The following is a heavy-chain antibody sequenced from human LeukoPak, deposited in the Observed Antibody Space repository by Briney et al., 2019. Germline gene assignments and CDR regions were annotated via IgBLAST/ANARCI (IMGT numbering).Heavy chain of an antibody. CDR3: AKNTDRGISGSFNFAS. Sequence: GRSLRLSCAASGFTFDDYAMHWVRQAPGKGLEWVSGISWNSGSIGYADSVKGRFTISRDNAKNSLYLQMNSLRAEDTALYYCAKNTDRGISGSFNFASWGQGTLVTVPS. CDR2: ISWNSGSI. V-gene: IGHV3-9*01. D-gene: IGHD1-26*01. J-gene: IGHJ4*02. CDR1: GFTFDDYA.